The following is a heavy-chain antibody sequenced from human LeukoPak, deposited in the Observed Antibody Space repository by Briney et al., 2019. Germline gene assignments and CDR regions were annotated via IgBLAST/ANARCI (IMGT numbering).Heavy chain of an antibody. D-gene: IGHD4-17*01. J-gene: IGHJ4*02. CDR2: ISWNSGNI. CDR1: GFNFDDYA. V-gene: IGHV3-9*01. CDR3: AKAHDYGDYAGFDY. Sequence: GGTLRLSCAASGFNFDDYAMHWVRQAPGKGLEWVSGISWNSGNIAYADSVKGRFTISRDSAKTSLYLQINNLRAEDTALYYCAKAHDYGDYAGFDYWGQGTLVSVSS.